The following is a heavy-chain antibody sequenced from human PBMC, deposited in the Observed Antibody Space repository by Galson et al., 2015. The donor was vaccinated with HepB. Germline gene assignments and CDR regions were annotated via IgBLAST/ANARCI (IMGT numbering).Heavy chain of an antibody. D-gene: IGHD3-22*01. CDR1: GFTVSSNY. Sequence: SLRLSCAASGFTVSSNYMSWVRQAPGKGLEWVSVIYSGGSTYYADSVKGRFTISRDNSKNTLYLQMNSLRAEDTAVYYCARDGRYYYDSSGYGYFDYWGQGTLVTVSS. CDR3: ARDGRYYYDSSGYGYFDY. V-gene: IGHV3-53*01. CDR2: IYSGGST. J-gene: IGHJ4*02.